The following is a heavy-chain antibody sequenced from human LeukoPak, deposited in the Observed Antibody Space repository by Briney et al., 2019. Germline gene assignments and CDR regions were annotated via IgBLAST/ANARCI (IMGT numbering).Heavy chain of an antibody. J-gene: IGHJ6*03. V-gene: IGHV4-59*01. Sequence: SETLSLTCTVSGGSISSYYWSWIRQPPGKGLEWIGYIYYSGSTNYNPSLKSRVTISVDTSKNQFSLKLSSVTAADTAVYYCARERGGYSSGWYTRYYYMDVWGKGTTVTVSS. D-gene: IGHD6-19*01. CDR2: IYYSGST. CDR3: ARERGGYSSGWYTRYYYMDV. CDR1: GGSISSYY.